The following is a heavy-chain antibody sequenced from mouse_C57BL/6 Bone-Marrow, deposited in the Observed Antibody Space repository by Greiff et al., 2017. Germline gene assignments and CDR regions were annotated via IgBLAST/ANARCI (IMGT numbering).Heavy chain of an antibody. V-gene: IGHV1-50*01. Sequence: QVQLQQPGAELVKPGASVKLSCKASGYTFTSYWIQWVKQRPGQGLGWIGEIDPPDSYTNYNQKLKGKATLTVDTSSSTAYMQLSSLTSEDSAVYYCAREENWDFMDYWGQGTSVTVSS. D-gene: IGHD4-1*01. CDR1: GYTFTSYW. CDR2: IDPPDSYT. CDR3: AREENWDFMDY. J-gene: IGHJ4*01.